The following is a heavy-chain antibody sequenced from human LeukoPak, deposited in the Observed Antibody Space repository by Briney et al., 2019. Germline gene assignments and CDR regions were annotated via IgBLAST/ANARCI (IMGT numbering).Heavy chain of an antibody. CDR1: GFSVRTTY. CDR3: TRSGYRHPYHFDS. CDR2: LYTGGGT. J-gene: IGHJ4*02. Sequence: PGGSLRLSCAASGFSVRTTYMGWVRQAPGKGLEWVSVLYTGGGTDHADSVKGRFTISRDNSKNTLSLQMNSLRAEDTAIYYCTRSGYRHPYHFDSWGQGTLVTVSS. V-gene: IGHV3-53*01. D-gene: IGHD3-22*01.